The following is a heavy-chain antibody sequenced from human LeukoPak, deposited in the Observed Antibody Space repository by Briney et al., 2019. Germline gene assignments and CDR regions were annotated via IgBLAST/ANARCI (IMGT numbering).Heavy chain of an antibody. CDR1: GGSISSGGYY. Sequence: SETLSLTCTVSGGSISSGGYYWSWIRQPPGKGLEWIGYIYHSGSTYYNPSLKSRVTISVDRSKNQFSLKLSSVTAADTAMYYCARGLPVAGKSWFDSWGQGTLVTVSS. J-gene: IGHJ5*01. CDR3: ARGLPVAGKSWFDS. CDR2: IYHSGST. V-gene: IGHV4-30-2*02. D-gene: IGHD6-19*01.